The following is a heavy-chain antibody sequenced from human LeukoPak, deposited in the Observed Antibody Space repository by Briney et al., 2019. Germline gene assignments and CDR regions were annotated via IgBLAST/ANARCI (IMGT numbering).Heavy chain of an antibody. CDR2: INPRGTAT. Sequence: GAPVKVSCKASGYSFTSHYMHWVRQAPGQGLEWMGLINPRGTATRYAESFQGRLTLTRDLSTSTDYMELSSLRSDDTAVYYCARQSRYSYGREDFDYWGQGTLVTVSS. CDR1: GYSFTSHY. D-gene: IGHD5-18*01. J-gene: IGHJ4*02. V-gene: IGHV1-46*01. CDR3: ARQSRYSYGREDFDY.